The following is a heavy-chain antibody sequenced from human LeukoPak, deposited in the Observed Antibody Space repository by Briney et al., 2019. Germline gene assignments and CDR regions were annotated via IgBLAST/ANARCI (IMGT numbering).Heavy chain of an antibody. CDR1: GFTRSSYA. CDR2: ISGSADNT. V-gene: IGHV3-23*01. CDR3: AKQGFGC. J-gene: IGHJ4*02. Sequence: PGGSLRLSCTASGFTRSSYAMSWVRQAPGEGLEWVSTISGSADNTNYAEAVKGRFTISRDNSKNTMYLQMNSLRAEDTAVYYCAKQGFGCWGQGTLVTVSS.